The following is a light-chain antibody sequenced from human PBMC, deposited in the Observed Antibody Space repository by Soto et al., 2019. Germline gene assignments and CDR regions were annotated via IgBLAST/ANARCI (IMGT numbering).Light chain of an antibody. V-gene: IGKV3-20*01. J-gene: IGKJ2*01. Sequence: EVVLTQSPGTLSLSPGERATLSCRASQTVSNNYLAWYQQKPGQAPRLLIFGSSDRATGIPDRFSGSGSGTDFTLTIIRLEPEDFAVYYCQQYGSSPPYTFGQGTNLEIK. CDR2: GSS. CDR3: QQYGSSPPYT. CDR1: QTVSNNY.